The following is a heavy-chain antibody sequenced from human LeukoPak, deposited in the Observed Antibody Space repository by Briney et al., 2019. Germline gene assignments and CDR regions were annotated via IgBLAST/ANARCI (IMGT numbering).Heavy chain of an antibody. CDR3: ARSIEMATITFDY. Sequence: GESLKISCKGSGYSFTSYWIGWVRQIPGKGLEWRGIIYPGDSDTRYSPSFQGQVTLSADKSISTAYLQWSSLKASDTPMYYCARSIEMATITFDYWGQGTLVTVSS. D-gene: IGHD5-24*01. CDR2: IYPGDSDT. J-gene: IGHJ4*02. V-gene: IGHV5-51*01. CDR1: GYSFTSYW.